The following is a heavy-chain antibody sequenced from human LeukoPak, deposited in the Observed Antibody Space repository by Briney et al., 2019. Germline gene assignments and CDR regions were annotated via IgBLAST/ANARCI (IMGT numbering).Heavy chain of an antibody. D-gene: IGHD2-8*01. Sequence: GGSLRLSCAASGFTFSSYAMSWVRQAPGKGLEWVAIISYDGSNEYYADSVKGRFTISRDNSKNTLYLQMNSMRAADTAVYYCARDKGTLYLSSFDYWGQGTLVTVSS. CDR1: GFTFSSYA. J-gene: IGHJ4*02. V-gene: IGHV3-30*04. CDR2: ISYDGSNE. CDR3: ARDKGTLYLSSFDY.